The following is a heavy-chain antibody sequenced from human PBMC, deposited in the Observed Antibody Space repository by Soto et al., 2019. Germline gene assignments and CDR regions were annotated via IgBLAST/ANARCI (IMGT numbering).Heavy chain of an antibody. CDR1: GFTFDDYA. V-gene: IGHV3-9*01. D-gene: IGHD4-17*01. CDR2: ISWNSGSI. CDR3: AKDIGIMTTVSHPDAFAI. J-gene: IGHJ3*02. Sequence: GGSLRLCCAASGFTFDDYAMHWVRQAPGKGLEWVSGISWNSGSIGYADSVKGRFTISRDNAKNSLYLQMNSLRAEDTALYYCAKDIGIMTTVSHPDAFAIWGQGTMVTVSS.